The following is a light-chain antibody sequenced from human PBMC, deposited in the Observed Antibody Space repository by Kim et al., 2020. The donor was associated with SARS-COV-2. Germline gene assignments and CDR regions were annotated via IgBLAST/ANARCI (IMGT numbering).Light chain of an antibody. Sequence: EIVMTLSPATLSVSPGERATLSCRASQSVSSNLAWYQQKPGQAPRLLIYGASIRATGIPARFSGSGSGTEFTLTISSLQSEDFAVYYCQQYNNWPPWTFGQGTKVDIK. CDR2: GAS. CDR3: QQYNNWPPWT. J-gene: IGKJ1*01. CDR1: QSVSSN. V-gene: IGKV3D-15*01.